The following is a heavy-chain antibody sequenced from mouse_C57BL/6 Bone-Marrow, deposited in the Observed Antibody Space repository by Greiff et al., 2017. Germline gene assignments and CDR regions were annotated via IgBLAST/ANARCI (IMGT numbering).Heavy chain of an antibody. V-gene: IGHV1-81*01. CDR2: IYPRSGNT. Sequence: QVQLQQPGAELARPGASVKLSCKASGYTFTSYGISWVKQRTGQGLEWIGEIYPRSGNTYYNEKFKGKATLTADTSSSTAYMELRSLTAEDFAGYCCARWRRVWGKGTTVTVSS. J-gene: IGHJ1*03. CDR3: ARWRRV. CDR1: GYTFTSYG.